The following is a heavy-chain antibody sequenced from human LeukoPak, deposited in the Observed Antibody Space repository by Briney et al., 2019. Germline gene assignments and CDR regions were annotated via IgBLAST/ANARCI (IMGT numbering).Heavy chain of an antibody. CDR3: ARVRCSSNSCFPDY. J-gene: IGHJ4*02. CDR2: IKQDGSDK. Sequence: HPGGSLRLSCAASGFTFSTYWMSWVRQAPGKGLEWVANIKQDGSDKYYVDSVKGRFTTSRDNAKNSLFLQMNSLRAEDTAVYYCARVRCSSNSCFPDYWGQGTLVTVSS. V-gene: IGHV3-7*01. CDR1: GFTFSTYW. D-gene: IGHD2-2*01.